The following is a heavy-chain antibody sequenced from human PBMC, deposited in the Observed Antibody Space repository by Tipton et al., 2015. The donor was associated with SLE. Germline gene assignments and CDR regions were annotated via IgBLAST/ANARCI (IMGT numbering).Heavy chain of an antibody. J-gene: IGHJ4*02. CDR1: GGSISSYY. Sequence: TLSLTCTVSGGSISSYYWSWIRQPPGKGLEWIGYMYYSGSTNYNPSLKSRVTISVDTSKNQFSLKLSSVTAADTAVYYCARVDGHSSSGRRRFDYWGQGTLVTVSS. CDR2: MYYSGST. CDR3: ARVDGHSSSGRRRFDY. D-gene: IGHD6-13*01. V-gene: IGHV4-59*01.